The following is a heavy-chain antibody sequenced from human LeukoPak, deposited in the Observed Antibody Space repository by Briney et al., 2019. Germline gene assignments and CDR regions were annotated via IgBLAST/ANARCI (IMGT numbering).Heavy chain of an antibody. J-gene: IGHJ5*02. Sequence: GGSLRLSCAASGFTFSNYWMSWVRQAPGKGLEWVANIKQDGSEKYYVDSVKGRFTISRDNAKNSLYLQMNSLRAEDTAVYYCARVLLERRYDWFDPWGQGTLVTVSS. V-gene: IGHV3-7*03. CDR2: IKQDGSEK. D-gene: IGHD1-20*01. CDR1: GFTFSNYW. CDR3: ARVLLERRYDWFDP.